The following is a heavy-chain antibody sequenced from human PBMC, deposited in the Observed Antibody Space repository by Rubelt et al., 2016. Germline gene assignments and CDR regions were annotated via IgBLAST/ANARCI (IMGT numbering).Heavy chain of an antibody. CDR3: AKGIDGSYGGPLDS. V-gene: IGHV3-23*04. D-gene: IGHD1-26*01. Sequence: EVQLVESGGGLVQPGGSLNLSCSASGFTFSSYAMSWVRQAPGQGLEWVSGFGGSGDNTYHADSVKGRLTISRDNSKNTLYLHMNNLRAEDTAVYNCAKGIDGSYGGPLDSWGQGILVTVSS. CDR1: GFTFSSYA. J-gene: IGHJ4*02. CDR2: FGGSGDNT.